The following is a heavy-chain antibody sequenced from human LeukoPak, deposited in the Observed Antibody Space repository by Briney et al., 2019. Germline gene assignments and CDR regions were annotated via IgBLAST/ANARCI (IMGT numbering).Heavy chain of an antibody. CDR3: AREASSTSHNGMDV. J-gene: IGHJ6*02. CDR2: IVPILGIA. V-gene: IGHV1-69*04. CDR1: GYTFTSYG. D-gene: IGHD2-2*01. Sequence: ASVKVSCKASGYTFTSYGISWVRQAPGQGLEWMGRIVPILGIANYAQKFQGKFTITADKSTSTAYMELSSLRSEDTAVYYCAREASSTSHNGMDVWGQGTTVTVSS.